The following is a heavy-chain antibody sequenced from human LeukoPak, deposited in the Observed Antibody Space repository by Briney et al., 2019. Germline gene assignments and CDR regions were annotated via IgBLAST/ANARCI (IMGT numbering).Heavy chain of an antibody. CDR3: ARGMGRAAPASWFDP. J-gene: IGHJ5*02. V-gene: IGHV1-8*01. CDR1: GYTFTSYD. D-gene: IGHD2-2*01. Sequence: ASVKVACKASGYTFTSYDLNWVRQATGQGLEWMGWMNPNSGNTGYVQKFQGRVTMTRNTSINTAYMELSSLRSEDTAVYYCARGMGRAAPASWFDPWGQGTLVTVSS. CDR2: MNPNSGNT.